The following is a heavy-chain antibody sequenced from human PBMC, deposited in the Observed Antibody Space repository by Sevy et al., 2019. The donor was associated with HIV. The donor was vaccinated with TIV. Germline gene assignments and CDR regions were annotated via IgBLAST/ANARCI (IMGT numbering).Heavy chain of an antibody. J-gene: IGHJ4*02. CDR2: INPNSGGT. CDR1: GYTFTGYY. D-gene: IGHD3-22*01. V-gene: IGHV1-2*02. CDR3: ARSGRTYYYDSSSYYYAYDY. Sequence: ASVKVSCKASGYTFTGYYMHWVRQAPGQGLEWMGWINPNSGGTNYAQKFQGRVTMTRDTSISTAYMELSRLRSDDTAVYYCARSGRTYYYDSSSYYYAYDYWGQGTLVTVSS.